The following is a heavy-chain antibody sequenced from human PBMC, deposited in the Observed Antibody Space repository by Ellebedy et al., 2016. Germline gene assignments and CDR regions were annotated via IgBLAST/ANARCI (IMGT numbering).Heavy chain of an antibody. CDR1: GYAFSDYY. Sequence: ASVKVSCXASGYAFSDYYMHWVRQAPGQGLEWMGWINPNSGGTNYAQKFQGRVTMTRDTSISTAYMELSRLRSDDTAVYYCARDLTEYYYDSSGKPYYYGMDVWGQGTTVTVSS. J-gene: IGHJ6*02. CDR3: ARDLTEYYYDSSGKPYYYGMDV. V-gene: IGHV1-2*02. CDR2: INPNSGGT. D-gene: IGHD3-22*01.